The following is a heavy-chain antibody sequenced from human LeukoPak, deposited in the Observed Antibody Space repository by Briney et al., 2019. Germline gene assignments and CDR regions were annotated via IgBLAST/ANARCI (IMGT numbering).Heavy chain of an antibody. CDR3: ARGALAQPFYYYMDV. D-gene: IGHD3-3*02. CDR1: VYTFTING. Sequence: ASVTVSFKASVYTFTINGITWVRQAPGQGVEGMGWISGYNGNTNYAQNLQGRVTMTTDTSTSTAYMELSSLTSADTAVYYCARGALAQPFYYYMDVWGKGTTVTVSS. CDR2: ISGYNGNT. V-gene: IGHV1-18*01. J-gene: IGHJ6*03.